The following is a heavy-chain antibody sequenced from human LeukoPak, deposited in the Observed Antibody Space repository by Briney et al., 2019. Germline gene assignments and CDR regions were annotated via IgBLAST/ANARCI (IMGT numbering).Heavy chain of an antibody. CDR3: ARDPLYYYDSSSSGHVPQPNWLDP. J-gene: IGHJ5*02. CDR1: GYTFTSYY. D-gene: IGHD3-22*01. Sequence: ASVKVSCKASGYTFTSYYIHWVRQAPGQGLEWMGIINPSGGSASYAQQFQGRATMTRDTSASTVYMELSSLRSEDTAVYYCARDPLYYYDSSSSGHVPQPNWLDPWGQGTLVTVSS. CDR2: INPSGGSA. V-gene: IGHV1-46*01.